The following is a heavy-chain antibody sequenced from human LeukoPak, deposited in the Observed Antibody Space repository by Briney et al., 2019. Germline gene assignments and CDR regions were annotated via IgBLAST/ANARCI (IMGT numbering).Heavy chain of an antibody. CDR1: GLTFNAYY. CDR2: INIGGTNT. Sequence: GGSLRLSCAASGLTFNAYYMSWIRQAPGKGLEWLSYINIGGTNTHYADSVKGRFTISRDNAKKSLYLEMNNLRAEDTAVYYCATDGAGFDTWGQGVLVTVSS. CDR3: ATDGAGFDT. V-gene: IGHV3-11*01. J-gene: IGHJ5*02.